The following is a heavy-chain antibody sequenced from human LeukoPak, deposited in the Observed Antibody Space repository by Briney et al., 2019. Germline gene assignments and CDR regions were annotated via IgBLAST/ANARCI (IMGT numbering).Heavy chain of an antibody. CDR2: ISSSSSYI. V-gene: IGHV3-21*01. Sequence: GGSLRLSCAASGFTFSSYSMNWVRQAPGKGLEWVSSISSSSSYIYYADSVKGRFTISRDNAKNSLYLQMNSLRAEDTAVYYCARVERRYYDSSGSFGPCGQGTLVTVSS. CDR1: GFTFSSYS. CDR3: ARVERRYYDSSGSFGP. J-gene: IGHJ5*02. D-gene: IGHD3-22*01.